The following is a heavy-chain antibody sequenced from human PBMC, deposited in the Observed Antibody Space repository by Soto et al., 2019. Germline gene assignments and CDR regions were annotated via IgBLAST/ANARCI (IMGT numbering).Heavy chain of an antibody. Sequence: SETPSPTCAVSGCSISSGGYSWSWIRQPPGKGLEWIGYIYHSGSTYYNPSLKSRVTISVDRSKNQFSLRLSSVTAADTAVYYCARVPPPWGQGTLVTVSS. CDR1: GCSISSGGYS. CDR3: ARVPPP. CDR2: IYHSGST. V-gene: IGHV4-30-2*01. J-gene: IGHJ5*02.